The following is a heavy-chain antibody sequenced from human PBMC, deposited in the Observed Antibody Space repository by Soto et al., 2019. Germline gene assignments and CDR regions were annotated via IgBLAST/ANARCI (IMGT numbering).Heavy chain of an antibody. D-gene: IGHD6-19*01. Sequence: QVHLVRSGAEVKKPGSSVKVSCKASGGSFSNYIFAWVRQAPGQGLEWMGGTIPMFATAQYAQKLQGRVTISADESTSTVYMDLTSLRSDDTAVYYCARGLFGQQWLVGFDTWGQGTLVTVSS. CDR3: ARGLFGQQWLVGFDT. CDR1: GGSFSNYI. CDR2: TIPMFATA. J-gene: IGHJ4*02. V-gene: IGHV1-69*19.